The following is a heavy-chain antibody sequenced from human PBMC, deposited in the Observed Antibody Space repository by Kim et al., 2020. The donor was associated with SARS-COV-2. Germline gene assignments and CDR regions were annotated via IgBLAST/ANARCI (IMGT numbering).Heavy chain of an antibody. CDR2: IIPIFGTA. D-gene: IGHD6-13*01. Sequence: SVKVYCKASGGTFSSYAISWVRQAPGQGLEWMGGIIPIFGTANHAQKFQGRVTITADESTSTAYMELSSLRSEDTAVYYWSRGFTGRVAAAGTDYFDYWGQGTMVTVSS. CDR1: GGTFSSYA. J-gene: IGHJ4*02. V-gene: IGHV1-69*13. CDR3: SRGFTGRVAAAGTDYFDY.